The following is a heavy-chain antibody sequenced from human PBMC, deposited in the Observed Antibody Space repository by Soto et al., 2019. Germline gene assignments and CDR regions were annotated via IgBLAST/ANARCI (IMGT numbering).Heavy chain of an antibody. Sequence: PSETLSLTCTVTGDSISSRSYYWGWIRQPPGKGLEWIGSIYYSGSTYNNPSLRSRVSMSIDTSKDQFSLKLKSVTAADTALYFCARQRNSVVTQGYFDVWGPGPLVTVSS. D-gene: IGHD2-21*02. V-gene: IGHV4-39*01. CDR2: IYYSGST. CDR3: ARQRNSVVTQGYFDV. CDR1: GDSISSRSYY. J-gene: IGHJ4*03.